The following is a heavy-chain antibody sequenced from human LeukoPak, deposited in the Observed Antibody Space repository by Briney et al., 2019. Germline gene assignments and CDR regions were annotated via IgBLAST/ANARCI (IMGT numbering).Heavy chain of an antibody. CDR2: ISYDGSNK. CDR1: GFTFSSYA. D-gene: IGHD6-6*01. J-gene: IGHJ6*03. V-gene: IGHV3-30-3*01. Sequence: GGSLRLSCAASGFTFSSYAMHWVRQAPGKGLEWVAVISYDGSNKYYADSVKGRFTISRDNSKNTLYLQMNSLRAEDTAVYYCAKGSAARHNYYYYYMDVWGKGTTVTVSS. CDR3: AKGSAARHNYYYYYMDV.